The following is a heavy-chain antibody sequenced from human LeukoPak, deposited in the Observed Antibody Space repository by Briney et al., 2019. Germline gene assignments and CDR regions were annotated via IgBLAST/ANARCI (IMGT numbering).Heavy chain of an antibody. D-gene: IGHD3-10*01. CDR1: GFTFSSHS. J-gene: IGHJ5*02. Sequence: PGGSLRLSCAVSGFTFSSHSMNWVRQAPGKGLEWVAFISRSSSYIYYGDSVKGRFTISRDNAKNSLYLQMNSLRAEDTAVYYCARDSGGARLFNWFDPWGQGTLVTVSS. CDR3: ARDSGGARLFNWFDP. CDR2: ISRSSSYI. V-gene: IGHV3-21*01.